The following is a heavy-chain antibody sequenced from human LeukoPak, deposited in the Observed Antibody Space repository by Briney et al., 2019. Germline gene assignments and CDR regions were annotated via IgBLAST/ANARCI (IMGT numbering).Heavy chain of an antibody. D-gene: IGHD2-2*01. Sequence: SETLSLTCTVSGGSISSSSYYWGWIRQPPGKGLEWIGSIYYSGSTYYNPSLKSRVTISVDTSKNQFSLKLSSVTAADTAVYYCAGYCSSTSCSHYCYGMDVWGQGTTVTVSS. V-gene: IGHV4-39*01. CDR1: GGSISSSSYY. CDR2: IYYSGST. J-gene: IGHJ6*02. CDR3: AGYCSSTSCSHYCYGMDV.